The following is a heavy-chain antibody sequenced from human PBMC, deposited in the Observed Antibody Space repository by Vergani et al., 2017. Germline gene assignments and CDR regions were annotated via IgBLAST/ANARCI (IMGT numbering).Heavy chain of an antibody. J-gene: IGHJ3*02. V-gene: IGHV3-23*01. CDR1: GSTFIMHA. CDR3: AKVGSAEVAGTFGAFDI. Sequence: EVKLLESGGDLVQPGGSLRLSCAAPGSTFIMHAMSWVRQAPGKGLEWVSTLSASDRCTHYADSVKGRFTISRDNSKNTLFLHMHSLRPEDTAVYYCAKVGSAEVAGTFGAFDIWGQGTMVTVSS. D-gene: IGHD6-19*01. CDR2: LSASDRCT.